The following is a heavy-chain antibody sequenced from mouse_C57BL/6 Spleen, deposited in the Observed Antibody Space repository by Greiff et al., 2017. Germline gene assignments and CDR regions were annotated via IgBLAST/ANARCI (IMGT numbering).Heavy chain of an antibody. CDR1: GYTFTSYW. J-gene: IGHJ4*01. CDR3: ARFYYGSSYGDYAMDY. CDR2: IDPSDSYT. Sequence: QVQLQQPGAELVMPGASVKLSCKASGYTFTSYWMHWVKQRPGQGLEWIGEIDPSDSYTNYNQKFKGKSTLTVAKSSSTAYMQLSSLTSEDSAVYYCARFYYGSSYGDYAMDYWGQGTSVTVSS. D-gene: IGHD1-1*01. V-gene: IGHV1-69*01.